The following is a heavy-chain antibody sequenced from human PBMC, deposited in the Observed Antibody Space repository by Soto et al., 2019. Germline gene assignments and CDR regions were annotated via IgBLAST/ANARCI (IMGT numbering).Heavy chain of an antibody. J-gene: IGHJ4*02. V-gene: IGHV1-69*05. CDR2: INPSFGTA. CDR3: AREGDQSAYDYALDF. D-gene: IGHD5-12*01. CDR1: GGTFSSYA. Sequence: ASVKVSCKASGGTFSSYAISWVRQAPGQGLEWMGGINPSFGTANYSQKFQGRVTITMDESTSTAYMEVNSVRPEDTAVYYCAREGDQSAYDYALDFWGQGTLVTSPQ.